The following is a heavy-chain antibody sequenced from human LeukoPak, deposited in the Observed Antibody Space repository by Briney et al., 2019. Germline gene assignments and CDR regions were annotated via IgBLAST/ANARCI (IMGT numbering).Heavy chain of an antibody. D-gene: IGHD6-13*01. Sequence: PGGSLRLSCAASGFTFSSYSMNWVRQAPGKGLEWVSSISSISSYIYYADSVKGRFTISRDNAKNSLYRQMNSLRAEDTAVYYCARGVIVAAAGTEYFQHWGQGTLVTVSS. CDR2: ISSISSYI. V-gene: IGHV3-21*01. CDR1: GFTFSSYS. CDR3: ARGVIVAAAGTEYFQH. J-gene: IGHJ1*01.